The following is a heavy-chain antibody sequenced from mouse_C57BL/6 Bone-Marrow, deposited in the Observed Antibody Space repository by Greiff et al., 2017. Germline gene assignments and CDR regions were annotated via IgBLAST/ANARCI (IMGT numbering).Heavy chain of an antibody. CDR1: GFTFSSYT. Sequence: EVQLQESGGGLVKPGGSLKLSCAASGFTFSSYTMSWVRQTPEKRLEWVATISGGGGNTYYPDSVKGRFTISRDNAKNTLYLQMSSLRSEDTALYYCARQYYGSSYDFDYWGQGTTLTVSS. V-gene: IGHV5-9*01. J-gene: IGHJ2*01. CDR3: ARQYYGSSYDFDY. CDR2: ISGGGGNT. D-gene: IGHD1-1*01.